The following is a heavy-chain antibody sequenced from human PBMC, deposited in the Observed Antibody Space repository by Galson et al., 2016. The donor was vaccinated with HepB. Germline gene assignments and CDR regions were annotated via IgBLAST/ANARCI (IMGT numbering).Heavy chain of an antibody. D-gene: IGHD4-11*01. CDR2: IYWDDDK. Sequence: PALVKPTQTLTLTCTFSGFSFSTNGMGVGXIXQPPGKALEWLALIYWDDDKRYSPSLKSRLTITKDTSKNQVVLTMTNMNPVDTATYYCARLTSVTAYFEFWGQGMLVTVSS. CDR3: ARLTSVTAYFEF. CDR1: GFSFSTNGMG. V-gene: IGHV2-5*02. J-gene: IGHJ4*02.